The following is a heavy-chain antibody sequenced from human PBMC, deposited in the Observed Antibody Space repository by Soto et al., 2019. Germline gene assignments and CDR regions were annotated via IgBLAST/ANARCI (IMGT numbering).Heavy chain of an antibody. Sequence: EVQLVESGGGLVKPGGSLRLSCAASGFTFSSYSMNWVRQAPGKGLEWVSSISSSSSYIYYADSVKGRFTISRDNAKNXXYXKXNSLRAEDTAVYYCAPYYDYVWGSYRYTDRYDAFDIWGQGTMVTVSS. CDR3: APYYDYVWGSYRYTDRYDAFDI. D-gene: IGHD3-16*02. J-gene: IGHJ3*02. CDR2: ISSSSSYI. CDR1: GFTFSSYS. V-gene: IGHV3-21*01.